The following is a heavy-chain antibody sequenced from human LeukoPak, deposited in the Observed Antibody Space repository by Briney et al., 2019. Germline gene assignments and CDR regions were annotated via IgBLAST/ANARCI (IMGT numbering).Heavy chain of an antibody. CDR2: IYTSGST. CDR3: ARVKDYGSGSYADY. Sequence: SETLSLTCTVSGGSISSYYWSWIRQPAGKGLEWIGRIYTSGSTNYNPSLKSRVTMSVDTSKNQFSLKLSSVTAADTAVYYCARVKDYGSGSYADYWGQGTLVTVSS. CDR1: GGSISSYY. V-gene: IGHV4-4*07. D-gene: IGHD3-10*01. J-gene: IGHJ4*02.